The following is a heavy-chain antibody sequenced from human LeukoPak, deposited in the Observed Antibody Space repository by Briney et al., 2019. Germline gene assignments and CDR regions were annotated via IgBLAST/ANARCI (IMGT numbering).Heavy chain of an antibody. CDR3: ARGGDSSGYEGRFDP. CDR1: GGSISSAGYS. CDR2: IYWST. J-gene: IGHJ5*02. D-gene: IGHD3-22*01. V-gene: IGHV4-30-4*07. Sequence: SETLSLTCAVSGGSISSAGYSWSWIRQPPGKGLEWIGCIYWSTYYNPSLKSRITISLHTSKNQFSLKLSSVTAADTAVYYCARGGDSSGYEGRFDPWGQGTLVTVSS.